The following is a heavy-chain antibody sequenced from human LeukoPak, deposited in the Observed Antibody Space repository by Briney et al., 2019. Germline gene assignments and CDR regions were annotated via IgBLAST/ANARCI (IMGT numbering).Heavy chain of an antibody. Sequence: SQTLSLTCAISGDSLSSNSAAWTWIRQSPSRGIEWLGRTYYKSKWYNDYAVSVKSRMTINPDTSKNQFSLLLNSVTPVDTAVYYCARGSSSWSFDYWGQGTLVTVSS. D-gene: IGHD6-13*01. CDR1: GDSLSSNSAA. CDR3: ARGSSSWSFDY. V-gene: IGHV6-1*01. J-gene: IGHJ4*02. CDR2: TYYKSKWYN.